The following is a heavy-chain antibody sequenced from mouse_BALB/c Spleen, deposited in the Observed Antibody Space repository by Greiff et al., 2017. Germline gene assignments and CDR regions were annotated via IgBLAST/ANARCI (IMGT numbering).Heavy chain of an antibody. D-gene: IGHD1-2*01. CDR2: ISSGSSTI. Sequence: EVQRVESGGGLVQPGGSRKLSCAASGFTFSSFGMHWVRQAPEKGLEWVAYISSGSSTIYYADTVKGRFTISRDNPKNTLFLQMTSLRSEDTAMYYCARSITTATYYYAMDYWGQGTSVTVSS. CDR3: ARSITTATYYYAMDY. CDR1: GFTFSSFG. V-gene: IGHV5-17*02. J-gene: IGHJ4*01.